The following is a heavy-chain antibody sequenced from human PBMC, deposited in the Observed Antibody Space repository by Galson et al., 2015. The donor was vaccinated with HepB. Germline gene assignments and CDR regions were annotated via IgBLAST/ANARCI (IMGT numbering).Heavy chain of an antibody. CDR3: ARDQAHIQLSDRGAFDI. CDR2: IKQDGSEK. D-gene: IGHD5-18*01. V-gene: IGHV3-7*01. Sequence: SLRLSCAASGFTFSSYWMSWVRQAPGKGLEWVANIKQDGSEKYYVDSVKGRFTISRDNAKNSLYLQMNSLRAEDTAVYYCARDQAHIQLSDRGAFDIWGQGTMVTVSS. CDR1: GFTFSSYW. J-gene: IGHJ3*02.